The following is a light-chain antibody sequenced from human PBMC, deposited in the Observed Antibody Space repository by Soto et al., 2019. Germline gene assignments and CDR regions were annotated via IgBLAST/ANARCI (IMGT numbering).Light chain of an antibody. Sequence: AIQMTQSPSSLSASVGDRVTITCRASQGIRNELGWYQQKPGRAPKLLIFATSTLQSGVSSRFRGSGSGTDFALTISSLQPEDSATYYCLQDYNYPRTFGQGNKLEIK. CDR1: QGIRNE. CDR3: LQDYNYPRT. CDR2: ATS. J-gene: IGKJ2*02. V-gene: IGKV1-6*01.